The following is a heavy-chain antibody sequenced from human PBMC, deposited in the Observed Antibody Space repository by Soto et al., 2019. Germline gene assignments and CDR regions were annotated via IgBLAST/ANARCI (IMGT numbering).Heavy chain of an antibody. CDR2: ISAYNGNT. J-gene: IGHJ4*02. CDR3: AREYGSWSRFDY. D-gene: IGHD3-10*01. CDR1: GYTFTSYG. Sequence: QVQLVQSGAEVKKPGASVKVSCKASGYTFTSYGISWVRQAPGQGLERMGWISAYNGNTNYAQKLRGRVTMNADTSTSTAYMELRSLRCDFMAVYYCAREYGSWSRFDYWGQGTLVTVSS. V-gene: IGHV1-18*03.